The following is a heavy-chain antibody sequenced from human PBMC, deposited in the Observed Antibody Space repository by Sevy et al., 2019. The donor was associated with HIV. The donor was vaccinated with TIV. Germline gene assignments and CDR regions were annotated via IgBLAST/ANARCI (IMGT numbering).Heavy chain of an antibody. J-gene: IGHJ6*03. CDR3: ARFREYGLGHYMDV. V-gene: IGHV5-51*01. D-gene: IGHD3-10*01. CDR2: IHPGDSDT. CDR1: GYSFTNYW. Sequence: GESLKISCEGSGYSFTNYWIGWVRQMPGKDLEWMGVIHPGDSDTRYSPSFQGQVTISADKSISTAYLQWSSLKASDTAMYYCARFREYGLGHYMDVWGKGTTVTVSS.